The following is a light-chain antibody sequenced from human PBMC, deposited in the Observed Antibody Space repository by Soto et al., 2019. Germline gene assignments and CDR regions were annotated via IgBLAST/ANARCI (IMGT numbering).Light chain of an antibody. CDR3: QKRSSWPPLT. CDR2: DAS. CDR1: QSVSNH. V-gene: IGKV3-11*01. J-gene: IGKJ4*01. Sequence: EIVLTQSPATLSLSPGERVALSCRASQSVSNHLAWYQHKPGQAPRLLIYDASNRATGTPARFSGSGSGTDFTLTISSLGPEDFAVYYCQKRSSWPPLTFGGGNKVEIK.